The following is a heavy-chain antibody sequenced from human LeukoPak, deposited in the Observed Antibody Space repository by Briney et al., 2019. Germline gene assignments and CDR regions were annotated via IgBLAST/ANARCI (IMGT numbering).Heavy chain of an antibody. Sequence: SETLSLTCAVYGGSFSGYYWSWIRQPPGKGLGWIGEINHSGGTNYNPSLKSRVTISVDTSKNKFSLKLGDMTAADTAVYYCARRVSSSWYYFDYWGQGTLVTVAS. CDR1: GGSFSGYY. J-gene: IGHJ4*02. CDR2: INHSGGT. D-gene: IGHD6-13*01. CDR3: ARRVSSSWYYFDY. V-gene: IGHV4-34*01.